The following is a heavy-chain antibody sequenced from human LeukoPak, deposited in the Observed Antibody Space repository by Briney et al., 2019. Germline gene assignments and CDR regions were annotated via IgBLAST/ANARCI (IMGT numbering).Heavy chain of an antibody. CDR2: IYYSGST. CDR1: GGSISSGGYY. V-gene: IGHV4-31*03. J-gene: IGHJ5*02. Sequence: SETLSLTCTVSGGSISSGGYYWSWIRQHPGKGLEWMVYIYYSGSTYSNPSLKSRVTISVDTSKNQFSLNLSSVTAADTAVYYCARYCSSTNCYKGGFDPWGQGTLVTVSS. CDR3: ARYCSSTNCYKGGFDP. D-gene: IGHD2-2*02.